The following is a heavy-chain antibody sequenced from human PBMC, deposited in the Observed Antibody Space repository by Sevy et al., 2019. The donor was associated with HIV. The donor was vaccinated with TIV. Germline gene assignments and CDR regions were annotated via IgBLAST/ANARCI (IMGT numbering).Heavy chain of an antibody. CDR2: ISGSGGST. Sequence: GGSLRLSCAASGFTFSSYAMSWVRQAPGKGLEWVSAISGSGGSTYYADSVKGRFTISRDNSKNTLYLQMNSLRAEDTTVYYYAKGISPVAGHNYYYYYGMHVWGQGTTVTVSS. D-gene: IGHD6-19*01. J-gene: IGHJ6*02. V-gene: IGHV3-23*01. CDR3: AKGISPVAGHNYYYYYGMHV. CDR1: GFTFSSYA.